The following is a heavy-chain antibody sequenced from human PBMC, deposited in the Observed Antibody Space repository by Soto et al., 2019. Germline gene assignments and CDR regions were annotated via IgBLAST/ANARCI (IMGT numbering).Heavy chain of an antibody. CDR2: LNSDGSSA. CDR3: ARGHNWNDPYYHVMDV. CDR1: GFTFGSYW. Sequence: LRLSCAASGFTFGSYWMYWVRRAPGKGLVWVSRLNSDGSSANYADSVEGRFTISRDNAKNTLWLQMNSLRAEDTAVYYCARGHNWNDPYYHVMDVWGQGTTVTVSS. V-gene: IGHV3-74*01. D-gene: IGHD1-1*01. J-gene: IGHJ6*02.